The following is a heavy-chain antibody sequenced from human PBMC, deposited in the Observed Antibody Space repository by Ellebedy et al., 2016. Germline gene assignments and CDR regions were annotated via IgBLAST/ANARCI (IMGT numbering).Heavy chain of an antibody. CDR1: GYSFTSYW. CDR3: AREGDIQGSEYFDY. V-gene: IGHV5-10-1*01. Sequence: ASVKVSCKGSGYSFTSYWISWVRQMPGKGLEWMGRIDPSDSYTTYSPSFEGHVSISTDKSVSTAFLQWSSLKASDTAMYYCAREGDIQGSEYFDYWGQGTLVTVSS. CDR2: IDPSDSYT. J-gene: IGHJ4*02. D-gene: IGHD2-21*01.